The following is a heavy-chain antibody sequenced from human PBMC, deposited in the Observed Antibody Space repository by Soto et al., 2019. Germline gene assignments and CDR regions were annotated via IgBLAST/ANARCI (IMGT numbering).Heavy chain of an antibody. J-gene: IGHJ6*02. Sequence: ASVKVSCKASGYTFTRYAMHLVRQAPGQRLEWMGWINAGNGNTKYSQKFQGRVTITRDTSASTAYMELSSLRSEDTAVYYCASSNIVAAPYGMEVWGQGTTVTVSS. D-gene: IGHD6-13*01. CDR3: ASSNIVAAPYGMEV. CDR2: INAGNGNT. V-gene: IGHV1-3*01. CDR1: GYTFTRYA.